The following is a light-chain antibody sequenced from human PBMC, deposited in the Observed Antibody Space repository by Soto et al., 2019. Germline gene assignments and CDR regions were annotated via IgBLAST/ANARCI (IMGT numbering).Light chain of an antibody. J-gene: IGLJ3*02. CDR2: EGS. CDR3: CSYAGDSAWV. Sequence: QSALTQPSSVSGSAGQSITISCTGTSSDVGSYNFVSWYQQHPGKAPKLMIYEGSKRPSGVSNRFSGSKSGNTASLTISGLQAEDEADYYCCSYAGDSAWVFGGGTKVTV. CDR1: SSDVGSYNF. V-gene: IGLV2-23*01.